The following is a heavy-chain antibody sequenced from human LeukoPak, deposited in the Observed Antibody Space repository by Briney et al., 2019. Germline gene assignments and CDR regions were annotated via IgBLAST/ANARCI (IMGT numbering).Heavy chain of an antibody. CDR2: MNPNSGNT. CDR3: ARGLRWLQSPYYFDY. D-gene: IGHD5-24*01. V-gene: IGHV1-8*03. Sequence: ASVKVSCKAPGYTFTGYDINWVRQATGQGLEWMGWMNPNSGNTGYAQKFQGRVTITRNTSISTAYMELSSLRSEDTAVYYCARGLRWLQSPYYFDYWGQGTLVTVSS. CDR1: GYTFTGYD. J-gene: IGHJ4*02.